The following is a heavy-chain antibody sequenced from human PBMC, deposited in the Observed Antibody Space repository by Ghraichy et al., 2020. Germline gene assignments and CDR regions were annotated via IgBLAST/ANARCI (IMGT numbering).Heavy chain of an antibody. Sequence: SETLSLTCAVYGGSFSGYYWSWIRQPPGKGLEWIGEINHSGSTNYNPSLKSRVTISVDTSKNQFSLKLSSVTAADTAVYYCARGRVGYYDSSGYHNWFDPWGQGTLVTVSS. CDR1: GGSFSGYY. J-gene: IGHJ5*02. CDR2: INHSGST. V-gene: IGHV4-34*01. CDR3: ARGRVGYYDSSGYHNWFDP. D-gene: IGHD3-22*01.